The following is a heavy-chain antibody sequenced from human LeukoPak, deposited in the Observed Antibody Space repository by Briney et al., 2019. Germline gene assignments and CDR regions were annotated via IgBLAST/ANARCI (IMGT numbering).Heavy chain of an antibody. CDR1: GYTFTSYG. V-gene: IGHV1-18*01. Sequence: GASVTVSFKASGYTFTSYGISWVRQAPGQGLEWMGWISAYNGNTNYAQKLQGRVTITTDTSTSTAYMELRSLRSDDTAVYYCARSGHYGDYPLRWDYYYYGMDVWGQGTTVTVSS. D-gene: IGHD4-17*01. J-gene: IGHJ6*02. CDR3: ARSGHYGDYPLRWDYYYYGMDV. CDR2: ISAYNGNT.